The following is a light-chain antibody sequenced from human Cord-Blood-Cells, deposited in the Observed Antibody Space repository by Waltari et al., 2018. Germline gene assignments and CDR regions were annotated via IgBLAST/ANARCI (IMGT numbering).Light chain of an antibody. CDR1: RSNIGKNY. CDR3: RTWDSSLGAVG. V-gene: IGLV1-51*01. Sequence: QSVLTQPPSVSAATGQKVTISCSGRRSNIGKNYVSLYQKLPGTATKLLIYDNNKRPSDIRNLFSGSKTDTSTTCGITGLQTGDEADYYWRTWDSSLGAVGCGGGTKLTVL. J-gene: IGLJ2*01. CDR2: DNN.